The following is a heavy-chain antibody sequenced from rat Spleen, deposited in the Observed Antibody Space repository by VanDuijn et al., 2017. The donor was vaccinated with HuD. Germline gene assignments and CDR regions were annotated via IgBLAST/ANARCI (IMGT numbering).Heavy chain of an antibody. CDR3: TRVDYPGIAHYFDY. Sequence: EVQLVESGGGLVQPGRSLKLSCAASGFTFSNYGMHWIRQAPTKGLEWVASISPSGGSTYYRDSVKGRFTILRDNAKSTLYLQMNSLRSEDTATYYCTRVDYPGIAHYFDYWGQGVMVTVSS. J-gene: IGHJ2*01. V-gene: IGHV5-19*01. CDR1: GFTFSNYG. D-gene: IGHD1-4*01. CDR2: ISPSGGST.